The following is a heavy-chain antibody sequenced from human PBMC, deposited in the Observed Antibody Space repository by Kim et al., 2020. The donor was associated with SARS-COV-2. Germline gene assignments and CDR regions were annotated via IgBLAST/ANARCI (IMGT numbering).Heavy chain of an antibody. Sequence: ASVKVSCKASGYTFTSYYMHWVRQAPGQGLEWMGIINPSGGSTSYAQKFQGRVTMTRDTSTSTVYMELSSLRSEDTAVYYCARDKMGSITPNYDILTGLTDYWGQGTLVTVSS. CDR1: GYTFTSYY. D-gene: IGHD3-9*01. CDR2: INPSGGST. V-gene: IGHV1-46*01. J-gene: IGHJ4*02. CDR3: ARDKMGSITPNYDILTGLTDY.